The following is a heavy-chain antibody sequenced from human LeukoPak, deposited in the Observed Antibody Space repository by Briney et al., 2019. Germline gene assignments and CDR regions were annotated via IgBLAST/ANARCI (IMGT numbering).Heavy chain of an antibody. CDR1: GVTFSNVW. D-gene: IGHD2-15*01. Sequence: GGSLRLSCAASGVTFSNVWMNWVRQAPGKGLEWVGRIKSRTDGATRDYAAPVKGRFTISRDDSKNTVYLELNSLKTEDTAVYYCATGILVVAATQGRTDYWGQGTLVTVSS. CDR2: IKSRTDGATR. J-gene: IGHJ4*02. CDR3: ATGILVVAATQGRTDY. V-gene: IGHV3-15*01.